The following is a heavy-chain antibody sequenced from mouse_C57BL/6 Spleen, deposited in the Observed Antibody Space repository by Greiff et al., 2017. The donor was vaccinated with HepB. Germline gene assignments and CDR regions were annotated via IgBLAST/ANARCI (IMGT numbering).Heavy chain of an antibody. D-gene: IGHD2-4*01. CDR1: GFTFSNYW. V-gene: IGHV6-3*01. CDR3: TAGGDYGFDY. Sequence: EVKLEESGGGLVQPGGSMKLSCVASGFTFSNYWMNWVRQSPEQGLEWVAQIRLKSDNYATHYAESVKGRFTISRDDSKSSVYLQMNNLRAEDTGIYYCTAGGDYGFDYWGQGTTLTVSS. CDR2: IRLKSDNYAT. J-gene: IGHJ2*01.